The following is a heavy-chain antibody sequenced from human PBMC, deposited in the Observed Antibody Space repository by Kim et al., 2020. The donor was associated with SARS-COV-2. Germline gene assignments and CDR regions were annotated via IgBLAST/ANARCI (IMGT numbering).Heavy chain of an antibody. CDR1: GYSFTSYW. J-gene: IGHJ5*02. V-gene: IGHV5-10-1*01. CDR2: IDPSDSYT. CDR3: AYGSGSGGWFDP. Sequence: GESLKISCKGSGYSFTSYWISWVRQMPGKGLEWMGRIDPSDSYTNYNPSFQGHVTISADKSIGTAYLQWSSLKASDTAMYYCAYGSGSGGWFDPWGQGTLVTVSS. D-gene: IGHD3-10*01.